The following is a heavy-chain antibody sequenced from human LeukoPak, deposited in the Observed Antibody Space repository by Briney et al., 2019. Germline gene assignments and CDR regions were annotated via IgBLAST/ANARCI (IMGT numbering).Heavy chain of an antibody. J-gene: IGHJ4*02. CDR2: IYYSGST. CDR3: ARARGYSYGEVLEN. Sequence: SETLSLTCTVSGGSISSGDYYWSWIRQPPGKGLEWIGYIYYSGSTYYNPSLKSRVTISVDTSKNQFSLKPSSVTAADTAVYYCARARGYSYGEVLENWGQGTLVTVSS. V-gene: IGHV4-30-4*08. CDR1: GGSISSGDYY. D-gene: IGHD5-18*01.